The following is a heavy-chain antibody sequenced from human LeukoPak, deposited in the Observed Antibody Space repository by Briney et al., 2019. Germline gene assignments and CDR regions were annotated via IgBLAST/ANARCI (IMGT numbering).Heavy chain of an antibody. D-gene: IGHD1-1*01. J-gene: IGHJ4*02. CDR1: GFTVNNKY. CDR3: ANHGATQLERLDN. CDR2: IYYNGHT. Sequence: GSLRLSCAASGFTVNNKYRNWVRQPPGKGLEWIGSIYYNGHTYHSPSLKSRVTISVDTSKTQFSLEVSSVTAADTAVYYCANHGATQLERLDNWGQGTLVTVSS. V-gene: IGHV4-59*05.